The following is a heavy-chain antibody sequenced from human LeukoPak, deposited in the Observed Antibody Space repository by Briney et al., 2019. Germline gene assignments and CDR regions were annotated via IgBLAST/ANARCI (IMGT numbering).Heavy chain of an antibody. D-gene: IGHD3-10*01. CDR3: ASWAGGDEPVASFDY. V-gene: IGHV1-2*02. Sequence: ASLKVSCKASGYTFTGYYMHWMRQSPGHGLEWMGWINLSTGGTNYAQKFQGRVTMTRGTSISTAYMELRRLRYDDTAVYYCASWAGGDEPVASFDYWGQGTLVTVSS. CDR1: GYTFTGYY. J-gene: IGHJ4*02. CDR2: INLSTGGT.